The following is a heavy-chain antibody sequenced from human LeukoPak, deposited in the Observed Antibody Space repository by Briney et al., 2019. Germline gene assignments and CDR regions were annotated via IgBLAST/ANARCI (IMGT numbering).Heavy chain of an antibody. J-gene: IGHJ6*02. D-gene: IGHD3-10*01. CDR1: GYTLTELS. Sequence: ASVKVSCKVSGYTLTELSMHWVRQAPGKGLEWMGGFDPEDGETIYAQKFQGRVTMTEDTSTDTAYMELSSLRSEDTAVYYCATGAVKTRYYYYYGMDVWGQGTTVTVSS. CDR3: ATGAVKTRYYYYYGMDV. CDR2: FDPEDGET. V-gene: IGHV1-24*01.